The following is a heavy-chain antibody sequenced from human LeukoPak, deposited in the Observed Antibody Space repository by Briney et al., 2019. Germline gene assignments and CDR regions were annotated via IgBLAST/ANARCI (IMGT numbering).Heavy chain of an antibody. D-gene: IGHD1-1*01. CDR3: ASQPPLNWISEARDY. J-gene: IGHJ4*02. CDR1: GFTFSSYS. CDR2: ISSSSSYI. Sequence: GGSLRLSCAASGFTFSSYSMNWVRQAPGKGLEWVSSISSSSSYIYYADSVKGRFTISRDNAKNSLYLQMNSLRAEDTAVYYCASQPPLNWISEARDYWGQGTLVTVSS. V-gene: IGHV3-21*01.